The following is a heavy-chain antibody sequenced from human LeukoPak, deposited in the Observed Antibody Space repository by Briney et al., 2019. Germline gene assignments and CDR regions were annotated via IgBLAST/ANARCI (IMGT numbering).Heavy chain of an antibody. D-gene: IGHD3-10*01. CDR2: IHYSGST. V-gene: IGHV4-39*01. CDR1: GGSISGDIYY. CDR3: ARSRSGTRWSISIDY. Sequence: SETLSLTCSVSGGSISGDIYYWGWLRQPPGKGLEWIGSIHYSGSTYYSPSLKSRVTVSVDTSKNQFSLRLSSVTAADTALYYCARSRSGTRWSISIDYWGQGTLVTVSS. J-gene: IGHJ4*02.